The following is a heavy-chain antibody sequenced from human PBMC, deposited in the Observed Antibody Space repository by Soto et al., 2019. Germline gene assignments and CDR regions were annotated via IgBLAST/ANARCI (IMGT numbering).Heavy chain of an antibody. CDR3: ARQFTDGDYQY. D-gene: IGHD4-17*01. CDR2: IIPMFGTT. V-gene: IGHV1-69*01. J-gene: IGHJ4*02. CDR1: GGTFTTYT. Sequence: QVQLVQSGAEVKKPGSSVKVSCKASGGTFTTYTINWVRQAPGQGLEWMGGIIPMFGTTNYEQKFQGRVTITADESTSTAYMELSSLRSEDTAMYYCARQFTDGDYQYWGQGTLVTVSS.